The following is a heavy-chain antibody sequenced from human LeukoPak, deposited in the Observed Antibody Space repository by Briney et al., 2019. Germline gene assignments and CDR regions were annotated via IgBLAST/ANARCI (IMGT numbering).Heavy chain of an antibody. Sequence: SETLSLTCSVSGGSVNSTTYYWGWIRQPPGKGLEWIATIYYSGVTHYSPSLKSRVTISVDTSKNQFSLKLSSVTAADTAVYYCARLDSAVTGTRVLYFFDYWGQGTLVTVSS. D-gene: IGHD6-19*01. CDR3: ARLDSAVTGTRVLYFFDY. V-gene: IGHV4-39*07. J-gene: IGHJ4*02. CDR1: GGSVNSTTYY. CDR2: IYYSGVT.